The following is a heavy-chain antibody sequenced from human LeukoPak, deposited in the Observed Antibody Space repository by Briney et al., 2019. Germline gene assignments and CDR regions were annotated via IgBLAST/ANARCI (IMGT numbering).Heavy chain of an antibody. Sequence: QAGGSLRLSCAASGFTFSSYGMHWVRQAPGKGLEWVAVISYDGSNKYYADSVKGRFTISRDNSKNTLYLQMNSLRAEDTAVYYCAKDQFRTAAGWKLLSYWGQGTLVTVSS. CDR2: ISYDGSNK. D-gene: IGHD6-13*01. V-gene: IGHV3-30*18. CDR3: AKDQFRTAAGWKLLSY. J-gene: IGHJ4*02. CDR1: GFTFSSYG.